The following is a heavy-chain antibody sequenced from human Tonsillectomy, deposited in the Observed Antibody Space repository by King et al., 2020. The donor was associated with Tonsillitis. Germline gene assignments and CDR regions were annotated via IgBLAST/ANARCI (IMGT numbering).Heavy chain of an antibody. D-gene: IGHD3-22*01. CDR3: ARLDDSSGYYLDAFDI. CDR2: IYTGDSDT. V-gene: IGHV5-51*03. J-gene: IGHJ3*02. Sequence: QLVESGAEVKKPGESLKISCKGSGYSFTSYWIGWVRQMPGKGLEWMGIIYTGDSDTRYSPSFQGQVTISADKSINTAYLQWNSLKASDTAMYYCARLDDSSGYYLDAFDIWGQGTMVTVSS. CDR1: GYSFTSYW.